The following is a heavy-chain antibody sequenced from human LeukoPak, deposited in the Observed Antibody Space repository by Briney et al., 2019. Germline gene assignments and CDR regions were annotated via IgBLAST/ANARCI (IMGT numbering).Heavy chain of an antibody. CDR3: AKDGAWLRFDD. J-gene: IGHJ4*02. CDR1: EFSVGSNY. Sequence: QPGGSLRLSCAASEFSVGSNYMNWVRQAPGKGLEWVSGISPGGPTYYADSVKGRFTISRDDSKNTLYLQMKNLRAEDTAVYYCAKDGAWLRFDDWGQGILVSVSS. D-gene: IGHD5-12*01. CDR2: ISPGGPT. V-gene: IGHV3-53*01.